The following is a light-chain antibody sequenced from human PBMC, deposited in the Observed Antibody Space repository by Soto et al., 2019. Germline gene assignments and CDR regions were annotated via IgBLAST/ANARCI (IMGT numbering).Light chain of an antibody. V-gene: IGLV2-14*01. CDR3: SSYTTSSTWV. CDR1: SSDVGFYNF. Sequence: QSALTQPASVSGSPGQSITISCTGTSSDVGFYNFVSWYQQNPGKAPQSLIYEVTNRPPGVSNRFSGSKSGNTASLTVSGLQAEDEADYYCSSYTTSSTWVFGGGTKVTVL. CDR2: EVT. J-gene: IGLJ3*02.